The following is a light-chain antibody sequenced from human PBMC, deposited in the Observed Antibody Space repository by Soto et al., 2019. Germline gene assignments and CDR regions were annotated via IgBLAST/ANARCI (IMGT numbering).Light chain of an antibody. J-gene: IGKJ4*01. Sequence: EIVLTQSPGTLSLSPGERATLSCRASHTISSSYLAWYQQKPGQAPRFLIYGASTRATGIPARFRGSGSGTEFTLTIDSLQSEDFAVYHCQQYNDWPPAFGGGTKVDIK. CDR1: HTISSSY. CDR3: QQYNDWPPA. CDR2: GAS. V-gene: IGKV3-15*01.